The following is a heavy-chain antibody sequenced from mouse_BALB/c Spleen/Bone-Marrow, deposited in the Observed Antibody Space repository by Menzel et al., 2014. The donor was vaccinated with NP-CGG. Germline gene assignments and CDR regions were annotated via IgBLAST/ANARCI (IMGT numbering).Heavy chain of an antibody. CDR3: ARRDYGIRENYYAMDY. CDR1: GYTFTSYW. D-gene: IGHD1-2*01. J-gene: IGHJ4*01. Sequence: QVQLKESGAELARPGASVKLSCKASGYTFTSYWMQWVKQRPGQGLEWIGAIYPGDGDTRYTQKFKGKATLTADKSSSTAYMQLSSLASEDSAVHYCARRDYGIRENYYAMDYWGQGTSVTVSS. V-gene: IGHV1-87*01. CDR2: IYPGDGDT.